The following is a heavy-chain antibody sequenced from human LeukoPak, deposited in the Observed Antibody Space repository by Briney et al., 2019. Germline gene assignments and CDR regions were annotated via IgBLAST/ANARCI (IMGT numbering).Heavy chain of an antibody. CDR3: ARVGGSYKTSYCSGGSCYFGYWFDP. D-gene: IGHD2-15*01. CDR1: RFTFSTYS. V-gene: IGHV3-48*04. J-gene: IGHJ5*02. Sequence: GGSLRLSCAASRFTFSTYSMNWVRQAPGKGLEWISYISSSDSTIYYADSVKGRFTISRDNTKNSLYLQMNSLRAEDTAVYYCARVGGSYKTSYCSGGSCYFGYWFDPWGQGTLVTVSS. CDR2: ISSSDSTI.